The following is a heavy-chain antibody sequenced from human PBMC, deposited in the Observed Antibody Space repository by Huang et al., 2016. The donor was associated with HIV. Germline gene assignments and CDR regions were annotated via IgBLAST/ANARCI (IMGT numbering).Heavy chain of an antibody. CDR2: ISYEGSNK. D-gene: IGHD6-19*01. J-gene: IGHJ1*01. V-gene: IGHV3-30*03. Sequence: QVQLVESGGGVVQPGRSLRLSCAASGFIFSNYGMHWVRQAPGKWREWVALISYEGSNKYYTDSVKGRFSISRDNSKNTLYLQMNSLRAEDTAVYYCALKGDSSGWEYFRHWGQGTLVTVSS. CDR3: ALKGDSSGWEYFRH. CDR1: GFIFSNYG.